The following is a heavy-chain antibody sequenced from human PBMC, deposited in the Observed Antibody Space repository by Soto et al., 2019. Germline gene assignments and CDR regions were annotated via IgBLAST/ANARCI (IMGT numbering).Heavy chain of an antibody. CDR1: GFTFDDYA. Sequence: GGSLRLSCAASGFTFDDYAMHWVRQAPGKGLEWVSGISWNSGSIGYADSVKGRFTISRDNAKNSLYLQMNSLRAEDTALYYCAKDSHMGVVAATIINWGQGTLVTVSS. J-gene: IGHJ4*02. CDR3: AKDSHMGVVAATIIN. CDR2: ISWNSGSI. D-gene: IGHD2-15*01. V-gene: IGHV3-9*01.